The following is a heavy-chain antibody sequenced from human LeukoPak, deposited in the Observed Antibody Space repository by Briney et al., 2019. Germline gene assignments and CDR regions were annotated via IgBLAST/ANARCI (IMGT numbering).Heavy chain of an antibody. Sequence: SETLSLTCTVSGGSISRYYWSWLRQPPGRGLEWIGYIYFSGSTNYNPSLKSRVTISVDTSKNQFSLKLSSVIAADTALYYCVGDYSSGYFDACDFWGQGTMVTVSS. J-gene: IGHJ3*01. V-gene: IGHV4-59*01. CDR1: GGSISRYY. D-gene: IGHD3-22*01. CDR2: IYFSGST. CDR3: VGDYSSGYFDACDF.